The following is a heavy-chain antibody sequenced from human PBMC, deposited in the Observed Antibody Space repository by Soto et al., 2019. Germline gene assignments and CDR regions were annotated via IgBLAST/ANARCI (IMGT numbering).Heavy chain of an antibody. V-gene: IGHV4-34*01. D-gene: IGHD2-2*01. CDR2: INHSGST. CDR3: ARVVPAAIFWFDP. CDR1: GGSFSGYY. Sequence: ASETLSLTCAVYGGSFSGYYWSWIRQPPGKGLEWIGEINHSGSTNYNPSLKSRVTISVDTSKNQFSLKLSSVTAADTAVYYCARVVPAAIFWFDPWGQGTLVTVSS. J-gene: IGHJ5*02.